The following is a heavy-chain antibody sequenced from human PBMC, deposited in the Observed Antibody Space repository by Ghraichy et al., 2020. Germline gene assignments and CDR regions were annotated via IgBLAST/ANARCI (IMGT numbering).Heavy chain of an antibody. CDR3: VRDRESGFLERPTHFFDY. J-gene: IGHJ4*02. CDR1: GFNLKSYT. V-gene: IGHV3-21*04. Sequence: GGSLRLSFEASGFNLKSYTMNWVRQAPGEGLEWVSSISGSTTFIFYADSVRGRFTLSRDKANNSLHLHMNSLRAGDTAKYFCVRDRESGFLERPTHFFDYWGQGVLVTVSS. CDR2: ISGSTTFI. D-gene: IGHD3-3*01.